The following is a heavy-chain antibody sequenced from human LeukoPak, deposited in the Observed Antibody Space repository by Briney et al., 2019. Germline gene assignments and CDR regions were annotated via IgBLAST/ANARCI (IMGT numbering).Heavy chain of an antibody. V-gene: IGHV3-66*02. CDR3: ARWKVELSSYDY. D-gene: IGHD3-16*02. CDR1: GFTVSSNY. J-gene: IGHJ4*02. CDR2: IYSGGST. Sequence: GGSLGLSCAASGFTVSSNYMSWVRQAPGKGLEWVSVIYSGGSTYYADSVKGRFTISRDNSKNTLYLQMNSLRAEDTAVYYCARWKVELSSYDYWGQGTLVTVSS.